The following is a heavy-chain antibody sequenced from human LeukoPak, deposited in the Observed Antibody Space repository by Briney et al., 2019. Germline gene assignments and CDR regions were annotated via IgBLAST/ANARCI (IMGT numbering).Heavy chain of an antibody. J-gene: IGHJ4*02. V-gene: IGHV4-59*01. Sequence: SETLSLTCTVSDGSISSYYWSWIRQPPGKGLEWIGYIYYSGSTNYNPSLKSRVTISVDTSKNQFSLKLSSVTAADTAVYYCARDRLPYYFDYWGQGTLVTVSS. CDR1: DGSISSYY. CDR3: ARDRLPYYFDY. CDR2: IYYSGST.